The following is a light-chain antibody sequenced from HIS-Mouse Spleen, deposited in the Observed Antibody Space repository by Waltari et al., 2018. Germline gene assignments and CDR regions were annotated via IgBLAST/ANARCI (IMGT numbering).Light chain of an antibody. CDR2: AVS. Sequence: QSALTQPDSVSGSPGQSITISCTGTSRAVGGSNYVPWYQQHPGKAPKLMIYAVSNRPSGVSNRFSGSKSGNTASLTISGLQAEDEADYYCSSYTSSSTVVFGGGTKLTVL. CDR3: SSYTSSSTVV. J-gene: IGLJ2*01. V-gene: IGLV2-14*03. CDR1: SRAVGGSNY.